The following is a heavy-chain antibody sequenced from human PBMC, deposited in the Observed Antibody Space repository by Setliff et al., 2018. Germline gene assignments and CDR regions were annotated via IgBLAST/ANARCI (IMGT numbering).Heavy chain of an antibody. V-gene: IGHV4-30-4*08. CDR2: IYYSGST. CDR1: GGSISSGDYY. CDR3: ARDPIMGFYDSTGYSTLNWYFDL. J-gene: IGHJ2*01. Sequence: LSLTCTVSGGSISSGDYYWSWIRQPPGKGLEWIGYIYYSGSTYYNPSLKSRFRISVDTSKNQFSLKLNSVTAADTVVYYCARDPIMGFYDSTGYSTLNWYFDLWGRGTLVTVSS. D-gene: IGHD3-22*01.